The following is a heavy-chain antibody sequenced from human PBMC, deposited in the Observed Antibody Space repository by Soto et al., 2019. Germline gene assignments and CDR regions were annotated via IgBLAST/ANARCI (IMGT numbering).Heavy chain of an antibody. V-gene: IGHV4-34*01. CDR2: INHSGST. D-gene: IGHD6-19*01. Sequence: SETLSLTCAVYGGSFSGYYWSWIRQPPGKGLEWIGEINHSGSTNYNPSLKSRVTISVDTSKNQFSLKLSSVTAADTAVYYCARKRQWLVKSGPFDIWGQGTMVTVSS. J-gene: IGHJ3*02. CDR3: ARKRQWLVKSGPFDI. CDR1: GGSFSGYY.